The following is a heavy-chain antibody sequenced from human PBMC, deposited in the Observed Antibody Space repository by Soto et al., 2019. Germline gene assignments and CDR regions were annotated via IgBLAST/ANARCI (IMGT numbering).Heavy chain of an antibody. V-gene: IGHV3-74*01. Sequence: EVQLVESGGGLVQPGGSLRLPCAASGFTFSSYGMHWARQAPGKGRVWVSRINSDGSSTSYADSVKGRFTISRDNAKNTLYLQMNSLRAEDTAVYYCAREEIGSDPYFDYWGQGTLVTVSS. D-gene: IGHD1-26*01. J-gene: IGHJ4*02. CDR2: INSDGSST. CDR1: GFTFSSYG. CDR3: AREEIGSDPYFDY.